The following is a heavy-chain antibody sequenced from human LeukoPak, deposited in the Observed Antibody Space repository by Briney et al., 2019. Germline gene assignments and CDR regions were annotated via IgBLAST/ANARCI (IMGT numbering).Heavy chain of an antibody. J-gene: IGHJ4*02. Sequence: GGSLRLSCAASGFSFSDYYMSWIRQAPGKELEWVSYISSSGDTMSYADSVKGRFTISRDNAKNSLYLQMSSLRAEDAAIYYCARVMGNYASDYWGQGALVTVSS. D-gene: IGHD1-7*01. CDR1: GFSFSDYY. CDR3: ARVMGNYASDY. V-gene: IGHV3-11*04. CDR2: ISSSGDTM.